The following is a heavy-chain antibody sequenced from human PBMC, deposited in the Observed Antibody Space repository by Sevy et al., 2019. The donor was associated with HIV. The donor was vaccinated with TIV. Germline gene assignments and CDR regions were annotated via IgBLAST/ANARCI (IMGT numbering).Heavy chain of an antibody. CDR2: TYYKSEWYN. CDR1: GDSVSNNIAA. CDR3: ARDQNWGYDS. V-gene: IGHV6-1*01. J-gene: IGHJ4*02. D-gene: IGHD7-27*01. Sequence: SQTLSLTCAISGDSVSNNIAAWNWIRQSPSRGLERLGRTYYKSEWYNDYAVSVKGRIVINPDTSKNQFSLQLNSVTPDDTAVSYCARDQNWGYDSWGQGTLVTVSS.